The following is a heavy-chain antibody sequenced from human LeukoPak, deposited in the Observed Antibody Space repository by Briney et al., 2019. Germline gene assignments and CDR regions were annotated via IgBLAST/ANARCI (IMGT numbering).Heavy chain of an antibody. CDR1: GGSLSSYY. V-gene: IGHV4-4*09. D-gene: IGHD2-2*02. CDR2: IYTSGST. J-gene: IGHJ5*02. Sequence: SETLSHTCPVSGGSLSSYYWSWLRPPPGKGLAWTGYIYTSGSTNYNPSLKSRVTISVDPSKNQLSLKLSSVTAADTAVYYCARGALGYCSSTSCYTPWFDPWGQGTLVTVSS. CDR3: ARGALGYCSSTSCYTPWFDP.